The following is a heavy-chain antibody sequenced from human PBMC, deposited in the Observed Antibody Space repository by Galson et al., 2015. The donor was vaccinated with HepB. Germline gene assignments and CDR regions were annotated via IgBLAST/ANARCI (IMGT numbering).Heavy chain of an antibody. V-gene: IGHV3-23*01. J-gene: IGHJ4*02. CDR1: GLTFTNYA. CDR2: ISGSGNNI. CDR3: ARSVPAAR. D-gene: IGHD2-2*01. Sequence: SPRLSCAASGLTFTNYAMPWVRQAPGKGLEWVSSISGSGNNICYADSVKGRFTISRDNSKNTLSLQMNSLRAEDTAVYYCARSVPAARWGQGTLVTVSS.